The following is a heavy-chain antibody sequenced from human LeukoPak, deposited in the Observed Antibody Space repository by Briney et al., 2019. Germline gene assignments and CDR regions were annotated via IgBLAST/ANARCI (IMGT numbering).Heavy chain of an antibody. V-gene: IGHV4-39*01. CDR1: GGSISSSSYY. D-gene: IGHD3-16*02. J-gene: IGHJ4*02. Sequence: PSETLSLTCTVSGGSISSSSYYWGWIRQPPGKGPEWIGSIYYSGSTYYNPSLKSRVTISVDTSKNQFSLKLSSVTAADTAVYYCARHNAMITFGGVIASYYFDYWGQGTLVTVSS. CDR2: IYYSGST. CDR3: ARHNAMITFGGVIASYYFDY.